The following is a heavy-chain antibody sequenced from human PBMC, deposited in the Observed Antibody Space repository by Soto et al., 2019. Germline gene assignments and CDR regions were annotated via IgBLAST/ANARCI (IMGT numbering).Heavy chain of an antibody. CDR3: ASATSIAVAGKET. D-gene: IGHD6-19*01. CDR1: GDTVTKYG. J-gene: IGHJ4*02. Sequence: QVQLVQSGGEVKKPGASVKVSCKASGDTVTKYGISWVRQAPGQGLEWLGWISFYNGHTNYALKFQDRITFTTDTSTSTASTELRSLTSDDTAVYYCASATSIAVAGKETWGQGSLVTVSS. V-gene: IGHV1-18*01. CDR2: ISFYNGHT.